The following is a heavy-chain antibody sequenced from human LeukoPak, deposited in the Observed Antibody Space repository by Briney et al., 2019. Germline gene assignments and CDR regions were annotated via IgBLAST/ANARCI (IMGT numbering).Heavy chain of an antibody. V-gene: IGHV4-59*01. J-gene: IGHJ4*02. CDR1: GVSISIYY. CDR3: ARGKSYGPYFDY. D-gene: IGHD5-18*01. CDR2: IYYSGST. Sequence: SETLSLTCTVSGVSISIYYWSWIRQPPGKGLEWIGYIYYSGSTNYNPSLKSRVTISVDTSKNQFSLKLSSVTAADTAVYYCARGKSYGPYFDYWGQGTLVTVSS.